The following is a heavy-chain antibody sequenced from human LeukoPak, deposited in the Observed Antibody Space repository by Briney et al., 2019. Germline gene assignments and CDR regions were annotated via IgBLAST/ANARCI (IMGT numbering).Heavy chain of an antibody. CDR1: GGSISSYIFH. Sequence: SETLSLTCTVSGGSISSYIFHWGCIRQTPEKGLEWIGSISYNGNTYYNPSLKSRISIFVDTSKNHFSLQLRSVTATDTAIYYCYNTGWYVARQDAFAMWGQGTMVTVSS. CDR3: YNTGWYVARQDAFAM. CDR2: ISYNGNT. D-gene: IGHD6-19*01. V-gene: IGHV4-39*01. J-gene: IGHJ3*02.